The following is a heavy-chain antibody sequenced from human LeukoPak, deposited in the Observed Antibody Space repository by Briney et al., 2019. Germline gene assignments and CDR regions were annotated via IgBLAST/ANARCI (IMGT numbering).Heavy chain of an antibody. Sequence: GGSLRLSCAASGFTFNNYAMSWVRQAPGKELEWVSAINDSGDSTYYADSVKGRFTISRDNSRNTLYLQLNSLRAEDSAIYYXXKXXXXXSAGTCYFSYWGQGTLVTVSS. V-gene: IGHV3-23*01. D-gene: IGHD2-15*01. CDR3: XKXXXXXSAGTCYFSY. CDR1: GFTFNNYA. CDR2: INDSGDST. J-gene: IGHJ4*02.